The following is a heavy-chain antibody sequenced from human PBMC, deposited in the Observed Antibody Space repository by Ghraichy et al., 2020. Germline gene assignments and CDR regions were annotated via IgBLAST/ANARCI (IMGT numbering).Heavy chain of an antibody. V-gene: IGHV2-70*01. J-gene: IGHJ4*02. CDR3: ARYDYGSGSKRGDYFDY. CDR1: GFSLSTSGMC. D-gene: IGHD3-10*01. Sequence: SGPTLVKPTQTLTLTCTFSGFSLSTSGMCVSWIRQPPGKALEWLALIDWDDDKYYSTSLKTRLTISKDTSKNQVVLTMTNMDPVDTATYYCARYDYGSGSKRGDYFDYWGQGTLVTVSS. CDR2: IDWDDDK.